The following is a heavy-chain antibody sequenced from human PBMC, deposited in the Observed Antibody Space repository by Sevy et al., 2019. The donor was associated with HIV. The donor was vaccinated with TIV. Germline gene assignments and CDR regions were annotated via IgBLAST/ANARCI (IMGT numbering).Heavy chain of an antibody. Sequence: GGSLRLSCAASGFTFSSYGMHWVRQAPGKGLEWVAFIRYDGSNKYYADSVKGRFTISRDNSKNTLYLQMNSLRAEDTAVYYCAKDGRGSYFSSYYFDYWGQGTLVSVSS. CDR2: IRYDGSNK. CDR1: GFTFSSYG. CDR3: AKDGRGSYFSSYYFDY. J-gene: IGHJ4*02. V-gene: IGHV3-30*02. D-gene: IGHD1-26*01.